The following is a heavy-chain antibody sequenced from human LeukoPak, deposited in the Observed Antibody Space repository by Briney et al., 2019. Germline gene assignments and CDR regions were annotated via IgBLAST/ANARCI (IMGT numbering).Heavy chain of an antibody. CDR1: GWSFSGYY. CDR3: ATGKYDSSDYSGGWYYFDY. D-gene: IGHD3-22*01. Sequence: SETLSLTCAVFGWSFSGYYWTWIRQSPGKGLEWIGQINHSGSANYNRSLKSRVTITIESSKNQFSLELSSVTAADSAMYYCATGKYDSSDYSGGWYYFDYWGQGTLVTVSS. J-gene: IGHJ4*02. CDR2: INHSGSA. V-gene: IGHV4-34*01.